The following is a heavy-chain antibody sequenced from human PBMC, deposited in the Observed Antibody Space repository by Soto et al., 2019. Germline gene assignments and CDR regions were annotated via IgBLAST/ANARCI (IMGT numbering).Heavy chain of an antibody. CDR1: GFTFSSYA. V-gene: IGHV3-23*01. J-gene: IGHJ4*02. D-gene: IGHD3-22*01. CDR2: ISGSGGST. CDR3: AKFLTDSSGYYYDPLDY. Sequence: GGSLRLSCAASGFTFSSYAMSWVRQAPGKGLEWVSAISGSGGSTYYADSVKGRFTISRDNSKNTLYLQMNSLRAEDTAVYYCAKFLTDSSGYYYDPLDYWGQGTLVTVSS.